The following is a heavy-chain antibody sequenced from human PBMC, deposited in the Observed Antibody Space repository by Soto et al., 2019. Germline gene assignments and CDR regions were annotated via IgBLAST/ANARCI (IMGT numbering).Heavy chain of an antibody. CDR2: ISAYNGNT. D-gene: IGHD6-19*01. V-gene: IGHV1-18*01. J-gene: IGHJ6*02. CDR3: ARDEGGAVAGPSDYGMDV. CDR1: GYTFTSYG. Sequence: QVQLVQSGAEVKKPGASVKVSCKASGYTFTSYGISWVRQAPGQGLEWMGWISAYNGNTNYAQKLQGRVTMTTDTATSTAYMELRSLRSDDTAVYYCARDEGGAVAGPSDYGMDVWGQGTTVTVSS.